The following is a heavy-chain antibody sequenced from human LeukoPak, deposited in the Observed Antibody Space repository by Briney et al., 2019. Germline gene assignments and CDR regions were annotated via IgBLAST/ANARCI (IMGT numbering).Heavy chain of an antibody. Sequence: SETLSLTCAVYGGSFSGYYWSWIRQPPGKGLEWIGEINHSGSTNYNPSLKSRVTISVDTSKNQFSLKLSSVTAADTAVYYCARFLAYCGGDCYQIDYWGQGTLVTVS. V-gene: IGHV4-34*01. D-gene: IGHD2-21*02. CDR3: ARFLAYCGGDCYQIDY. J-gene: IGHJ4*02. CDR2: INHSGST. CDR1: GGSFSGYY.